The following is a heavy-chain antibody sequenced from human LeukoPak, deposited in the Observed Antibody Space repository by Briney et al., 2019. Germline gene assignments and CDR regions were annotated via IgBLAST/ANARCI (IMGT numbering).Heavy chain of an antibody. D-gene: IGHD3-10*01. CDR1: GFTFSSYS. V-gene: IGHV3-21*01. CDR3: ARNNWFGEFENWFDS. CDR2: ISSSSSYI. Sequence: PGGSPRLSCAASGFTFSSYSMNWVRQAPGKGPEWVSSISSSSSYIYYGDSMKGRFTISRDNAKNSLYLQTNSLRAEDTAVYYCARNNWFGEFENWFDSWGQGTLVTVSS. J-gene: IGHJ5*01.